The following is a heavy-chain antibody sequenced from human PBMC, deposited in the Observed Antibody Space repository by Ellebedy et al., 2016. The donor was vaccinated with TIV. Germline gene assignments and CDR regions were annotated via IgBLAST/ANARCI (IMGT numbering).Heavy chain of an antibody. V-gene: IGHV3-21*01. CDR1: GFTFSSYS. Sequence: GESLKISXAASGFTFSSYSMNWVRQAPGKGLEWVSSISSSSSYIYYADSVKGRFTISRDNAKNSLYLQMNSLRAEDTAVYYCARVARGSSSGIRLIVDYWGQGTLVTVSS. J-gene: IGHJ4*02. CDR2: ISSSSSYI. CDR3: ARVARGSSSGIRLIVDY. D-gene: IGHD6-6*01.